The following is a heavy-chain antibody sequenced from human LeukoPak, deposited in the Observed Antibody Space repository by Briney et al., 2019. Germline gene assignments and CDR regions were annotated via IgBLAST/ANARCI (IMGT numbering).Heavy chain of an antibody. Sequence: SVKVSCKASGGTFSSYAISWVRQAPGQGLEWMGGIIPIFGTANYAQKFQGRVTIIADESTSTAYMELSSLRSEDTAVYYCARGSGSPYGMDVWGKGTTVTVSS. CDR3: ARGSGSPYGMDV. V-gene: IGHV1-69*13. J-gene: IGHJ6*04. CDR2: IIPIFGTA. D-gene: IGHD3-10*01. CDR1: GGTFSSYA.